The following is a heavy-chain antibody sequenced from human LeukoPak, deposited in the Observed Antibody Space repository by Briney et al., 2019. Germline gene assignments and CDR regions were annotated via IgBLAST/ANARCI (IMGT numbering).Heavy chain of an antibody. CDR2: IYNSGST. V-gene: IGHV4-30-2*01. CDR3: ARRILFWSGYYTGSRGRDYYMDV. D-gene: IGHD3-3*01. CDR1: GGSISSGGYY. Sequence: PSETLSLTCTVSGGSISSGGYYWSWIRQPPGKGLEWIGYIYNSGSTYYNPSLKSRVTISVDTSKNQFSLKLSSVTAADTAVYYCARRILFWSGYYTGSRGRDYYMDVWGKGTTVTVSS. J-gene: IGHJ6*03.